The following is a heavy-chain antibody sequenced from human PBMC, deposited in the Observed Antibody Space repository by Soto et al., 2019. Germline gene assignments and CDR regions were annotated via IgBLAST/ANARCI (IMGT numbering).Heavy chain of an antibody. CDR3: ALAGTVDEGPFDY. D-gene: IGHD6-13*01. Sequence: PGGSLRLSXAASGFTFDDYTMHWVRQAPGKGLEWVSLISWDGGSTYYADSVKGRFTISRDNSKNSLYLQMNSLRTEDTALYYCALAGTVDEGPFDYWGQGTLVTVSS. CDR1: GFTFDDYT. V-gene: IGHV3-43*01. J-gene: IGHJ4*02. CDR2: ISWDGGST.